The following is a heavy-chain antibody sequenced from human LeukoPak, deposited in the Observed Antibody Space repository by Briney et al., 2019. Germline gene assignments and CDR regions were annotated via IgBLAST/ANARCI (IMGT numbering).Heavy chain of an antibody. CDR1: GGSISSSSYY. D-gene: IGHD2-2*01. CDR2: IYYSGST. CDR3: ARRGGIVVVPAIDI. Sequence: SETLSLTCTVYGGSISSSSYYWRWIRQPPGKGLERSGCIYYSGSTYYNPGRKRLFTISVDTSKNQFSLKLSSVTAADTAVYYCARRGGIVVVPAIDIWGQGTMVTVSS. J-gene: IGHJ3*02. V-gene: IGHV4-39*01.